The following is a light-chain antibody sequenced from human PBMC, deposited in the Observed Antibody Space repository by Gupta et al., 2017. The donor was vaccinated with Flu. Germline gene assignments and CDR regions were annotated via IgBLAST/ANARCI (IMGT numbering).Light chain of an antibody. Sequence: DRVTITCRASQSINNYLNWYQKKPGEAPKLLVYRASSLQSGVPSRFSGSGSGTDFTLTISSLQPEDCASYFCQQSYSTPLLTFGPGTKVDIK. CDR2: RAS. V-gene: IGKV1-39*01. J-gene: IGKJ3*01. CDR3: QQSYSTPLLT. CDR1: QSINNY.